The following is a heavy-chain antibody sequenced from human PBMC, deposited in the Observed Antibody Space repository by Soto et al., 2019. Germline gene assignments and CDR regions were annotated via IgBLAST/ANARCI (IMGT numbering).Heavy chain of an antibody. J-gene: IGHJ4*02. Sequence: GGSLRLSCAASGFTFSSYAMSWVRQAPGKGLEWVSAISGSGGSTYYADSVKGRFTISRDNSKNTLYLQMNSLRAEDTAVYYCANHGSPKRGYSYGLPFDYWGQGTLVTVSS. D-gene: IGHD5-18*01. CDR2: ISGSGGST. CDR1: GFTFSSYA. V-gene: IGHV3-23*01. CDR3: ANHGSPKRGYSYGLPFDY.